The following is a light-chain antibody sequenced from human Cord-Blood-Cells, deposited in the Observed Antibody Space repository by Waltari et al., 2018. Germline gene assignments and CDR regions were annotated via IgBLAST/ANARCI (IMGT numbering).Light chain of an antibody. V-gene: IGKV3-11*01. CDR2: DAS. J-gene: IGKJ2*01. CDR1: QSVSSY. Sequence: EIVLTQSPATLSLSPGDRVTLSCRASQSVSSYLAWYQQKPGQAPRLLIYDASNRATGIPARFSGSGSGTDFTLTISSLEPEDFAVYYCQQRSNWYTFGQGTKLEIK. CDR3: QQRSNWYT.